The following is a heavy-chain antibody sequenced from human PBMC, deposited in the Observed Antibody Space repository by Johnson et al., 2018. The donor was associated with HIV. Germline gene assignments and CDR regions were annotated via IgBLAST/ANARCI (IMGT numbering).Heavy chain of an antibody. V-gene: IGHV3-7*05. CDR3: ARDRGAARDDVDI. CDR2: IKQDGSEK. J-gene: IGHJ3*02. CDR1: GFTFSSYW. D-gene: IGHD6-6*01. Sequence: VQLVESGGGLVQPGGSLRLSCAASGFTFSSYWMSWVRQAPGKGLEWVANIKQDGSEKYYVDSVKGRFTISRDNAKNSLYLQMNSLRAEDTAVYYCARDRGAARDDVDIWGQGTMVTVAS.